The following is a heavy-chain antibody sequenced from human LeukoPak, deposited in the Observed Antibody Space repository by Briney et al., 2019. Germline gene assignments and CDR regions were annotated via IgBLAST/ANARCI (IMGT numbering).Heavy chain of an antibody. V-gene: IGHV3-30*18. CDR1: GFTFSSYG. CDR3: AKLSVVVAASSLQFDY. Sequence: GGSLRLSCAASGFTFSSYGMHWVRQAPGKGLGWVAVISYDGSNKYYADSVKGRFTISRDNSKNTLYLQMNSLRAEDTAVYYCAKLSVVVAASSLQFDYWGQGTLVTVSS. D-gene: IGHD2-15*01. J-gene: IGHJ4*02. CDR2: ISYDGSNK.